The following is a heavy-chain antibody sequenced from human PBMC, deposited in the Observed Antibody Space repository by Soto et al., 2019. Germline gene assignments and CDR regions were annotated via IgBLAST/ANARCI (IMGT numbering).Heavy chain of an antibody. J-gene: IGHJ4*02. CDR3: AAPPNRDAYNYGY. CDR1: GLTFSSSA. Sequence: SVKVSCKASGLTFSSSAVQWVRQARGQRLEWIGWIVAGSGSTKYAQKFQERVTITRDMSTSTAYPELNSLRSEDTAVYYCAAPPNRDAYNYGYWGQGTLVTVSS. D-gene: IGHD5-12*01. V-gene: IGHV1-58*01. CDR2: IVAGSGST.